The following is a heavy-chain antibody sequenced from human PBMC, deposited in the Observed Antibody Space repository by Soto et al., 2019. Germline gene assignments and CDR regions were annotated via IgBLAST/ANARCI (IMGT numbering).Heavy chain of an antibody. CDR3: ARVEATTSSYYYYYYGMDV. CDR2: IYYSGST. J-gene: IGHJ6*02. CDR1: GGSISSSSYY. D-gene: IGHD1-26*01. V-gene: IGHV4-39*01. Sequence: ETLSLTCTVSGGSISSSSYYWGWIRQPPGKGLEWIGSIYYSGSTYYNPSLKSRVTISVDTSKNQFSLKLSSVTAADTAVYYCARVEATTSSYYYYYYGMDVWGQGTTVTVSS.